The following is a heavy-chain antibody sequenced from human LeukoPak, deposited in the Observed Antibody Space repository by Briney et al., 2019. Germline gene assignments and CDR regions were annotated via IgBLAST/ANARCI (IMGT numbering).Heavy chain of an antibody. V-gene: IGHV4-34*01. D-gene: IGHD2-15*01. CDR3: ARQGGGKGKTNY. J-gene: IGHJ4*02. Sequence: NPSETLSLTCAVYGGSFSGYYWSWIRQPPGKGLEWIGEINHSGSTNYNPSLKSRVTISVDTSKNQFSLKLSSVTAADTAVYYCARQGGGKGKTNYWGQGTLVTVSS. CDR2: INHSGST. CDR1: GGSFSGYY.